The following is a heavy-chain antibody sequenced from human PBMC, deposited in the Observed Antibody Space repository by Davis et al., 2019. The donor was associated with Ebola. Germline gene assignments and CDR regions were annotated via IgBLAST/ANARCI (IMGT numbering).Heavy chain of an antibody. D-gene: IGHD3-3*01. CDR2: ISGSGGST. J-gene: IGHJ6*02. CDR1: GFTFSSYA. CDR3: AKSRYDFWSGYFRDVPYYYGMDV. V-gene: IGHV3-23*01. Sequence: GESLKISCAASGFTFSSYAMSWVRQAPGKGLEWVSAISGSGGSTYYADSVKGRFTISRDNSKNTLYLQMNSLRAEGTAVYYCAKSRYDFWSGYFRDVPYYYGMDVWGQGTTVTVSS.